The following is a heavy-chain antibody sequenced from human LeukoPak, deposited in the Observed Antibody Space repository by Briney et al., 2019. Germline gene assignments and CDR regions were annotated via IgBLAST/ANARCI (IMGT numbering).Heavy chain of an antibody. CDR2: IYTSGST. J-gene: IGHJ3*02. CDR1: GGSISSYY. D-gene: IGHD5-18*01. CDR3: ARHRSSDKAMALNAFDI. Sequence: SETLSLTCTVSGGSISSYYWSWIRQPAGKGLEWIGRIYTSGSTYYNPSLKSRVTISVDTSKNQFSLNLSSVTAADTAVYYCARHRSSDKAMALNAFDIWGQGTMVTVSS. V-gene: IGHV4-4*07.